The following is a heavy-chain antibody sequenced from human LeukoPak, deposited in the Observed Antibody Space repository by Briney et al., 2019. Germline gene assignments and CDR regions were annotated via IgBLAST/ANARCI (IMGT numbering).Heavy chain of an antibody. CDR2: INHSGST. J-gene: IGHJ4*02. D-gene: IGHD2-2*01. V-gene: IGHV4-34*01. CDR1: GGSFSGYY. Sequence: PSETLSLTCAVYGGSFSGYYWSWIRQPPGKGLEWIGEINHSGSTNYNPSLKSRVTISVDTSKNQFSLKLSSVTAADTAVYYCARGPVVVPAANYFDYWGQGTLVTVSS. CDR3: ARGPVVVPAANYFDY.